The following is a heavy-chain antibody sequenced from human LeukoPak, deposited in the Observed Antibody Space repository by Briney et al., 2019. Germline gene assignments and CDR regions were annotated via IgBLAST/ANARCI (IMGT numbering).Heavy chain of an antibody. Sequence: GGSLRLSCAASGFTFSSYAMSWVRQAPGKGLEWVSAISGSGGSTYYADSVKGRSTISRDNSKNTLYLQMNSLRAEDTAVYYCAREWVVRGAIDAFDIWGQGTMVTVSS. J-gene: IGHJ3*02. CDR1: GFTFSSYA. CDR3: AREWVVRGAIDAFDI. V-gene: IGHV3-23*01. D-gene: IGHD3-10*01. CDR2: ISGSGGST.